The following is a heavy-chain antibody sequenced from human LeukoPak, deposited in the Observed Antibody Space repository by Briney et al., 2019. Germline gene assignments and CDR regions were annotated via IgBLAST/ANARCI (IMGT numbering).Heavy chain of an antibody. CDR2: INTYNGNT. CDR3: ARVTGIAVGQGQFDY. CDR1: GYIFTSCG. D-gene: IGHD6-19*01. J-gene: IGHJ4*02. V-gene: IGHV1-18*01. Sequence: ASVKVSCKASGYIFTSCGISWVRQAPGQGLEWMGWINTYNGNTNYAQKLQGRVTMTTDTSTSTASLELRSLRSDDTAVYYCARVTGIAVGQGQFDYWGQGTLVPVSS.